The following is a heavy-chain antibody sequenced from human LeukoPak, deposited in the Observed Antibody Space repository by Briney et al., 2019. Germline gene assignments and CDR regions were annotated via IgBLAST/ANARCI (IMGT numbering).Heavy chain of an antibody. CDR1: GYTFTTYG. D-gene: IGHD1-26*01. CDR3: AREGAKWVLQLFDH. CDR2: ISAYNGVT. Sequence: GASVKVSCKASGYTFTTYGISWLRQAPGQGLEWMGWISAYNGVTNYAQKFQGRLNMTTDTSTTTASMELRSLRSDDTAIYYCAREGAKWVLQLFDHWGQGTLVTVSS. V-gene: IGHV1-18*01. J-gene: IGHJ4*02.